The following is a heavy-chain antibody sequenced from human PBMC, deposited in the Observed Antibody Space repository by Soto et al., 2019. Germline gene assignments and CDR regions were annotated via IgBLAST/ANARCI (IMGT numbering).Heavy chain of an antibody. CDR3: AKEYYYDSSFDY. CDR1: GDTLCISS. V-gene: IGHV3-48*01. Sequence: HAGSIKLSSAASGDTLCISSVTWARQDTGKGLEWVSYISSSSSTIYYADSVKGRFTISRDNAKNSLYLQMKSLRAEDTAVYFCAKEYYYDSSFDYWGQGVLVTVSS. D-gene: IGHD3-22*01. CDR2: ISSSSSTI. J-gene: IGHJ4*02.